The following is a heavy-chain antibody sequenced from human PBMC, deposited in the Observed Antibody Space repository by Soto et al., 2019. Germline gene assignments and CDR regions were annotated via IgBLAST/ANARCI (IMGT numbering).Heavy chain of an antibody. CDR1: GYTFSKYW. Sequence: GESLKISCNGSGYTFSKYWIGWVRQTPGKGLEWMGMIYPGDSDARYSPSFEGQVTFSADKSISTAYLQWSSLKASDTAIYYCARQGGEYNTMSDYWGQGTLVTVSS. D-gene: IGHD3-10*01. V-gene: IGHV5-51*01. CDR2: IYPGDSDA. J-gene: IGHJ4*02. CDR3: ARQGGEYNTMSDY.